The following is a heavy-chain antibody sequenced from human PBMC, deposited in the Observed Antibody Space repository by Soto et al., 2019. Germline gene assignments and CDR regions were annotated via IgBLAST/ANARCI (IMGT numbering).Heavy chain of an antibody. CDR3: ARCGRITIFGVVDY. V-gene: IGHV3-30-3*01. Sequence: QVQLVESGGGVVQPGRSLRLSCAASGFTFSSHAMHWVRQAPGKGLEWVAVISYDGSNKYYADSVKGRFTISRDNSKNTLYLQMNSLRAEDTAVYYCARCGRITIFGVVDYWGQGTLVTVSS. CDR2: ISYDGSNK. J-gene: IGHJ4*02. D-gene: IGHD3-3*01. CDR1: GFTFSSHA.